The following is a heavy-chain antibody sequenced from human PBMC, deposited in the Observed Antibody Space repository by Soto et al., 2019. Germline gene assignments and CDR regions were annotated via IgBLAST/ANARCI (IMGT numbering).Heavy chain of an antibody. CDR2: IYYDGNT. J-gene: IGHJ4*02. CDR1: GGSITSSSHY. V-gene: IGHV4-39*01. CDR3: ARSSITPRLFMYPFDY. D-gene: IGHD6-6*01. Sequence: SETLSLTCTVSGGSITSSSHYWGWIRQPPGKGLECIGNIYYDGNTYYNPSLKSRVTISLDTSKNQFSLRLNSVTAADTAVYYCARSSITPRLFMYPFDYWGQGTLVTVLL.